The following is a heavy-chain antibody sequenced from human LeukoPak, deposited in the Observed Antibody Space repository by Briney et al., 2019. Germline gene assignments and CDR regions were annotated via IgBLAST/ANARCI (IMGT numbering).Heavy chain of an antibody. D-gene: IGHD2-15*01. Sequence: GGSLRLSCAASGFAFNFYAMTWIRQAPGKGLEWVSSISSSSSYIYYADSVKGRFTISRDNAKNSLYLQMNSLRAEDTAVYYCARALGYCSGGSCYIDYWGQGTLVTVSS. CDR2: ISSSSSYI. J-gene: IGHJ4*02. CDR3: ARALGYCSGGSCYIDY. CDR1: GFAFNFYA. V-gene: IGHV3-21*01.